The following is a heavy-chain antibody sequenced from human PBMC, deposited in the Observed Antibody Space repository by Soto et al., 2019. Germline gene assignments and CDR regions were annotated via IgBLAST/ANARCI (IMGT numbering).Heavy chain of an antibody. J-gene: IGHJ6*02. D-gene: IGHD2-2*01. Sequence: GGSLRLSCAASGFTVISDYMSWVRQAPGKGLDWVSVIYSGGSTYYADSVKGRFTISRDNSKNTLYLQMNSLRAEDTAVYYCAKVQLHYGMDVWGQGTTVTVAS. CDR1: GFTVISDY. CDR2: IYSGGST. V-gene: IGHV3-66*01. CDR3: AKVQLHYGMDV.